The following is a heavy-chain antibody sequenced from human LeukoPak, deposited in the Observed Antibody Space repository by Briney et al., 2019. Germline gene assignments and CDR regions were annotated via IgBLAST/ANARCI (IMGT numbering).Heavy chain of an antibody. Sequence: ASVKVSCKASGYTFTSYGISWVRQAPGQGLEWMGWISAYNGNTNYAQKLQGRVTMTTDTSTSTAYMELRSLRSDDTAVYYCARDHSDGGQLNLDAFDIWGQGTMVTVSS. J-gene: IGHJ3*02. CDR3: ARDHSDGGQLNLDAFDI. CDR2: ISAYNGNT. CDR1: GYTFTSYG. V-gene: IGHV1-18*01. D-gene: IGHD4-17*01.